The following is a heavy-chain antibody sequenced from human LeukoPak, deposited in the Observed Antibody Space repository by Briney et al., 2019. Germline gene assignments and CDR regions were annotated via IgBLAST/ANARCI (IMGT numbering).Heavy chain of an antibody. CDR2: INPNSGGT. Sequence: GASVKVSCKSSGYTFTGYYMHWVRQAPGQGLEWMGRINPNSGGTNDAQKFQGRVTMTRDTSISTAYMELSRLRSDDTAVYYCARGGPGGSGSYYNIDYWGQGTLVTVSS. CDR1: GYTFTGYY. J-gene: IGHJ4*02. V-gene: IGHV1-2*06. D-gene: IGHD3-10*01. CDR3: ARGGPGGSGSYYNIDY.